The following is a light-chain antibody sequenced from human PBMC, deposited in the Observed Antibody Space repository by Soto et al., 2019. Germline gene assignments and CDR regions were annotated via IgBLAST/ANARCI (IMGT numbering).Light chain of an antibody. CDR1: QSVSSSY. V-gene: IGKV3D-20*02. J-gene: IGKJ4*01. Sequence: EIVLTQSPGTLSLSPGERATLSCRASQSVSSSYLAWYQQKPGQAPRLLIYDASNRATGIPARFSGSGSGTDFTLTISSLEPEDFAVYYCQQRSNWPQTFGGGTKVDIK. CDR2: DAS. CDR3: QQRSNWPQT.